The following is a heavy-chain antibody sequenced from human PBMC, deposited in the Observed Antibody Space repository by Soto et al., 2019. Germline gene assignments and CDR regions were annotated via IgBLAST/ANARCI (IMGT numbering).Heavy chain of an antibody. J-gene: IGHJ4*02. Sequence: GGSLRLSCAASGFTFSRYYMIWVRQAPGKGLEWVSSISDSSSYLYYADSVKGRFTISRDNAKNSLYLQMNSLRAEDTAVYYCARGNGGSYRDFDHWGQGTLVTVSS. CDR3: ARGNGGSYRDFDH. CDR1: GFTFSRYY. D-gene: IGHD2-8*01. CDR2: ISDSSSYL. V-gene: IGHV3-21*01.